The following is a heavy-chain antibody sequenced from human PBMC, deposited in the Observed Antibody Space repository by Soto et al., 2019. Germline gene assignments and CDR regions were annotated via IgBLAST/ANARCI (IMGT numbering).Heavy chain of an antibody. V-gene: IGHV1-18*01. CDR1: GYTFTSYG. J-gene: IGHJ4*02. D-gene: IGHD6-13*01. Sequence: QVQLVQSGAEVKKPGASVKVSCKASGYTFTSYGISWGRQAPGQGLEWMVWSSAYIGKTNYAQKLQGRVTMTTDKSTSTAYMELRSLRSDDTAVYYCARDRGVASDYWGQGTLVTVSS. CDR2: SSAYIGKT. CDR3: ARDRGVASDY.